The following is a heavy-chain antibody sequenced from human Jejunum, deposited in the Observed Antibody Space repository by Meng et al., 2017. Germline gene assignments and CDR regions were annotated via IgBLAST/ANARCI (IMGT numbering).Heavy chain of an antibody. J-gene: IGHJ4*02. CDR2: ISAYNGNT. V-gene: IGHV1-18*01. CDR3: TILSHCTGGTCYPYDY. D-gene: IGHD2-15*01. Sequence: QVQMMQSGTEVKKPGASVRVSCKTPGYTFTSYGISWVRQAPGQGLEWMGWISAYNGNTNYAQKFQGRVTMTTDTSTSTAYMELRSLRSDDTAVYYCTILSHCTGGTCYPYDYWGQGTLVTVPQ. CDR1: GYTFTSYG.